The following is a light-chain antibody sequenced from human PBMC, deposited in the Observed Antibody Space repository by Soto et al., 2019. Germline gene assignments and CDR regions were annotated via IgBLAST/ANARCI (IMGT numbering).Light chain of an antibody. CDR1: QDIRNY. CDR3: QKYDSAPLT. J-gene: IGKJ4*01. CDR2: VAS. V-gene: IGKV1-27*01. Sequence: DIQMTQSPSSLSASVGDRVTITCRPSQDIRNYLAWYQHKPGQVPKLLIYVASTLQSGVPSRFSGSGSGTEFTLTITSLQPEDVATYYCQKYDSAPLTFGGGTRIEI.